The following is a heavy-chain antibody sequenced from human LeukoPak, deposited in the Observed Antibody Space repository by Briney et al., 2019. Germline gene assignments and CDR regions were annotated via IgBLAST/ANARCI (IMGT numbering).Heavy chain of an antibody. J-gene: IGHJ5*02. V-gene: IGHV4-4*07. CDR1: VGSVSSYY. Sequence: PSETLSLTCSVSVGSVSSYYWSWIRQPAEKGLEWIGRIYTSGNTDYNPSLKGRVTMSVDTSKNQFSLKLTSVTAADTAVYYCARARFWGDDNSVRNCFDPRGQGIPVTVSS. D-gene: IGHD3-22*01. CDR3: ARARFWGDDNSVRNCFDP. CDR2: IYTSGNT.